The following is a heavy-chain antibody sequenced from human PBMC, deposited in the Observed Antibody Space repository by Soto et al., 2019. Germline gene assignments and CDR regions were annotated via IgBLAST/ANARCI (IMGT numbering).Heavy chain of an antibody. D-gene: IGHD2-2*01. J-gene: IGHJ6*02. CDR1: GYSFTCYV. Sequence: ASVHVSCKDSGYSFTCYVIYWVRQAPGQRVERMGWINAGNGNTKYSQKFQGRVTITSDTSASTAYMELSSLRSEDTAVYFCARGVENIVVVLDVFGYYGMDVWGQGTTVTVSS. V-gene: IGHV1-3*01. CDR3: ARGVENIVVVLDVFGYYGMDV. CDR2: INAGNGNT.